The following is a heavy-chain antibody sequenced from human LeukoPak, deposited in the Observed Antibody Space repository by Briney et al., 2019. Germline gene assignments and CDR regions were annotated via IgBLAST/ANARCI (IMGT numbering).Heavy chain of an antibody. CDR3: AIAVAGTSGFDY. CDR2: IIPIPGIA. V-gene: IGHV1-69*04. CDR1: GGTFSSYA. J-gene: IGHJ4*02. Sequence: GASVKVSCKASGGTFSSYAISWVRQAPGQGLEWMGRIIPIPGIANYAQKFQGRVTITADKSTSTAYMELSSLRSEDTAVYYCAIAVAGTSGFDYWGQGTLVTVSS. D-gene: IGHD6-19*01.